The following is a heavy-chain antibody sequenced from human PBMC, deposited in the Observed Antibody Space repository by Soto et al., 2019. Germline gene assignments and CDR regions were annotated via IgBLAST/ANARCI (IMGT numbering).Heavy chain of an antibody. J-gene: IGHJ6*02. CDR2: IIPILGIA. CDR1: GGTFSSYT. CDR3: ASGWTRGFGKDYGMDV. V-gene: IGHV1-69*02. Sequence: QVQLVQSGAEVKKPGSSVKVSCKASGGTFSSYTISWVRQAPGHGLEWMGRIIPILGIANFAQKFQGRVTITADKSTSSAYMELGSLSSEDTAVSYCASGWTRGFGKDYGMDVWGQGTTVTVSS. D-gene: IGHD3-10*01.